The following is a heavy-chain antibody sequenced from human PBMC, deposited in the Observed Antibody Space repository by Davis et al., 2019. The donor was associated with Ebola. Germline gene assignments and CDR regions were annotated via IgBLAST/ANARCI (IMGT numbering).Heavy chain of an antibody. Sequence: GESLKISCAASGFTFSGSAMHWVRQASGKGLEWVGRIRSKANSYATAYAASVKGRFTISRDDSKNTAYLQMNSLKTADTAVYYCTTTRGYSGSYHDYWGQGTLVTVSS. V-gene: IGHV3-73*01. D-gene: IGHD1-26*01. CDR2: IRSKANSYAT. CDR3: TTTRGYSGSYHDY. J-gene: IGHJ4*02. CDR1: GFTFSGSA.